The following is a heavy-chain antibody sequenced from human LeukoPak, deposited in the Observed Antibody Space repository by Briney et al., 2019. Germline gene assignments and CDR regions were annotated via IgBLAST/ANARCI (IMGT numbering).Heavy chain of an antibody. CDR2: MYHSGST. V-gene: IGHV4-38-2*02. CDR3: ARVQSRLSWFDP. CDR1: GYPISSAYY. J-gene: IGHJ5*02. Sequence: SETLSLTCSVSGYPISSAYYWGWIRQPPGKGLEWIGTMYHSGSTNYNPSLKSRVTISVDTSKNQFSLKLSSVTAADTAVYYCARVQSRLSWFDPWGQGTLVTVSS.